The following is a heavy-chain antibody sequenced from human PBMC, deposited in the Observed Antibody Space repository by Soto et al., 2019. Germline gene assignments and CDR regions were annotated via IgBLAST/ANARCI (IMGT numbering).Heavy chain of an antibody. J-gene: IGHJ5*02. CDR2: ISYDGSNK. V-gene: IGHV3-30*18. Sequence: GGSLRLSCAASGFTFSSYAMNWVRQGPGKGLEWVSVISYDGSNKYYADSVKGRFTISRDNSKNTLYLQMNSLRAEDTAVYYCAKSKLPYCSGGSCYSGNWFDPCGQGTLVTVSS. CDR1: GFTFSSYA. D-gene: IGHD2-15*01. CDR3: AKSKLPYCSGGSCYSGNWFDP.